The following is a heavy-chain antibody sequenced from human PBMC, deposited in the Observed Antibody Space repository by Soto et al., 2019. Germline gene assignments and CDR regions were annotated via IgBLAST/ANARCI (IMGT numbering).Heavy chain of an antibody. CDR3: ARSRRPMIVVVIGLDP. D-gene: IGHD3-22*01. V-gene: IGHV1-18*01. J-gene: IGHJ5*02. Sequence: ASVKVSCKASGYTFTSYAIGWVRQAPGQGLEWMGWISAYNGNTNYAQKLQGRVTMTTDTSTSTAYMELRNLRSDDTAVYYCARSRRPMIVVVIGLDPWGQGTLVTVSS. CDR1: GYTFTSYA. CDR2: ISAYNGNT.